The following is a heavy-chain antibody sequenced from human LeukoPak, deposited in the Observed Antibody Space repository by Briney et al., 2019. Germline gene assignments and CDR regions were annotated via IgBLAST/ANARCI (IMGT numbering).Heavy chain of an antibody. Sequence: GASVKVSCKASGYTFTSYDINWVRQAPGQGLEWMGGIIPIFGTANYAQKFQGRVTITTDESTSTAYMELSSLRSEDTAVYYCASRRFNYDILTGSPEWYFDYWGQGTLVTVSS. CDR2: IIPIFGTA. J-gene: IGHJ4*02. D-gene: IGHD3-9*01. V-gene: IGHV1-69*05. CDR1: GYTFTSYD. CDR3: ASRRFNYDILTGSPEWYFDY.